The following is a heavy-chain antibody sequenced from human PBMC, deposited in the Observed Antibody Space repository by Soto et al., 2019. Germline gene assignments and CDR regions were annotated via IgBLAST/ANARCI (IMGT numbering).Heavy chain of an antibody. Sequence: VQLVESGGGLVQPGRSLRLSCAASGFTFDDYAMHWVRQAPGKGLEWVSGISWNSGSIGYADSVKGRFTISRDNAKNSLYLQMNSLRAEDTALYYCAKDTVTEESIAVAGRGDYWGQGTLVTVSS. D-gene: IGHD6-19*01. CDR3: AKDTVTEESIAVAGRGDY. CDR1: GFTFDDYA. CDR2: ISWNSGSI. V-gene: IGHV3-9*01. J-gene: IGHJ4*02.